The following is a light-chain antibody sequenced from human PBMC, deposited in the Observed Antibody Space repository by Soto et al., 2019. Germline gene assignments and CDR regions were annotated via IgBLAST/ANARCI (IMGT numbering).Light chain of an antibody. CDR1: QSISSW. V-gene: IGKV1-5*01. CDR3: LQDFNYPIT. CDR2: AAS. J-gene: IGKJ5*01. Sequence: DIPISQSPSALSASVGDRATITCRASQSISSWLAWYQQKPGKAPKLLIYAASFLQSGVPSRFSGSGSGTDFTLTISSLLPEDFATYYCLQDFNYPITFGQGTRLAI.